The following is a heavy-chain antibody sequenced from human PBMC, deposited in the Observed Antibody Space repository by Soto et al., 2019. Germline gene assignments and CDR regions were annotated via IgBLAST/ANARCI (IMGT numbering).Heavy chain of an antibody. CDR3: ARDWGDYGPPTP. CDR1: GYTFTSYS. V-gene: IGHV1-18*01. D-gene: IGHD4-17*01. J-gene: IGHJ5*02. Sequence: GAPVKVSCKASGYTFTSYSISWVRQAPGQGLEWMGWISAYNGNTNYAQKLQGRVTMTTDTSTSTAYMGLRSLRSDDTAVYYCARDWGDYGPPTPWGQGSLVTVSS. CDR2: ISAYNGNT.